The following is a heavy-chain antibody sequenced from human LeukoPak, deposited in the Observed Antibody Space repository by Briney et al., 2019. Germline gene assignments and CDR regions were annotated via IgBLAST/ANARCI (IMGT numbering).Heavy chain of an antibody. J-gene: IGHJ6*03. CDR2: INGAGSET. CDR1: RFTFSGYW. V-gene: IGHV3-74*01. Sequence: GSLRLSCAASRFTFSGYWMHWVRQAPGKGLIWVAGINGAGSETTYADSVEGRFTVSRDNAKNTLYLQMNSLRAEDTGAYFCARDGDSISSFYYYYYMDVWGKGTTVTVSS. D-gene: IGHD6-6*01. CDR3: ARDGDSISSFYYYYYMDV.